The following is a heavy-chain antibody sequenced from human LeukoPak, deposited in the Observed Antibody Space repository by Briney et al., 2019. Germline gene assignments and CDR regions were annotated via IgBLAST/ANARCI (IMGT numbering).Heavy chain of an antibody. CDR2: IWYGGSST. CDR3: ARGHEYSSSKSPPDY. CDR1: GFTFSSCG. J-gene: IGHJ4*02. D-gene: IGHD6-6*01. Sequence: PGGSLRLSCAASGFTFSSCGMYWVRQAPGKGLEWVAVIWYGGSSTHYADSVKGRFTISRDSSKNTLYLQMNSLRAEDTAVYYCARGHEYSSSKSPPDYWGQGTLVTVSS. V-gene: IGHV3-33*08.